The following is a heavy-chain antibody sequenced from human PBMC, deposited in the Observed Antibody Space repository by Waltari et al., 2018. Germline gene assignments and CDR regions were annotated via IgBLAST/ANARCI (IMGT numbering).Heavy chain of an antibody. CDR3: ARTYCGGGWSNYYYYYMDV. D-gene: IGHD2-21*01. CDR1: GYTFTDYY. J-gene: IGHJ6*03. V-gene: IGHV1-2*02. CDR2: INPNSGGT. Sequence: QVQLVQSGAEVKKPGASVKVSCKASGYTFTDYYMHWVRQAPGPGLEWMGWINPNSGGTNSARKFQGRVTMTRDTSISTAYMELISLESDDTAVYYCARTYCGGGWSNYYYYYMDVWGTGTTVTVSS.